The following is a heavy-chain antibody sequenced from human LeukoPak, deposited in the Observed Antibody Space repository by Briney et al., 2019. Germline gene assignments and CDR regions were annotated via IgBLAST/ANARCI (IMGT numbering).Heavy chain of an antibody. CDR3: ARRDGSFDY. CDR1: GFTFDDYA. V-gene: IGHV3-9*01. Sequence: GGSLRLSCAASGFTFDDYAMHWVRQAPGKGLEWVSGISWNSGSIGYADSVKGRFTISRDNAKNSLYLQMNSLRAEDTALYYCARRDGSFDYWGQGTLVTVSS. D-gene: IGHD5-24*01. J-gene: IGHJ4*02. CDR2: ISWNSGSI.